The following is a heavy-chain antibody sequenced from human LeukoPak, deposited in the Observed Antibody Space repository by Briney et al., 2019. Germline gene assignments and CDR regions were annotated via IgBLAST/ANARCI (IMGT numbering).Heavy chain of an antibody. CDR2: INPNSGGT. CDR1: GYTFTDYY. CDR3: ARVGNGILTGSLDY. J-gene: IGHJ4*02. Sequence: ASVKVSCKASGYTFTDYYIHWVRQAPGQGLEWMGWINPNSGGTHYVQKLQGRVTMTSDTSISTAYMELSRLRSDDTAVYYCARVGNGILTGSLDYWGQGTLVTVSS. V-gene: IGHV1-2*02. D-gene: IGHD3-9*01.